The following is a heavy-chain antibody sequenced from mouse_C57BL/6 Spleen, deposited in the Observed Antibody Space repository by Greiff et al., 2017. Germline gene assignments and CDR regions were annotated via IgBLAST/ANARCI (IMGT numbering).Heavy chain of an antibody. CDR3: ARSPGGYWYFDV. J-gene: IGHJ1*03. CDR1: GYTFTDYY. V-gene: IGHV1-26*01. Sequence: EVQLQQSGPELVKPGASVKISCKASGYTFTDYYMNWVKQSHGKSLEWIGDLNPNNGGTSYNQKFKGKATLTVDKSSSTAYMELRSLTSEDSAVYYCARSPGGYWYFDVWGTGTTVTVSS. CDR2: LNPNNGGT.